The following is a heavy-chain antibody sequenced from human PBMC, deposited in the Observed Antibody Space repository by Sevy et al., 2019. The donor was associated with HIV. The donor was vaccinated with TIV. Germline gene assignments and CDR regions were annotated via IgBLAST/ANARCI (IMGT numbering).Heavy chain of an antibody. D-gene: IGHD3-3*01. CDR1: GFAFSNFG. Sequence: GGSLRLSCAASGFAFSNFGMSWVRQAPGKGLEWVSTISGSGDNTHYADSMKGRFTSARDNSKNTLSLQMNSLRDEDAAVYSCANGVQYDAFWSGEGGGQGTLVTVSS. CDR2: ISGSGDNT. J-gene: IGHJ4*02. V-gene: IGHV3-23*01. CDR3: ANGVQYDAFWSGEG.